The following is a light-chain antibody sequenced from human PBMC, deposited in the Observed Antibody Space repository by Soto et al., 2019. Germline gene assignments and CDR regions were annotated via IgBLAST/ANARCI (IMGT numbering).Light chain of an antibody. CDR2: AAS. J-gene: IGKJ1*01. V-gene: IGKV1-27*01. CDR1: HDISNY. Sequence: DIQMTQSPSSLSASVGDRVTITCRASHDISNYLAWYQQKPGKVPKLLIYAASTLQAGVPSRFSGSGSGTDFTLSISSLQPEDVATYYCQKYNSAPWTFGQGTKVEI. CDR3: QKYNSAPWT.